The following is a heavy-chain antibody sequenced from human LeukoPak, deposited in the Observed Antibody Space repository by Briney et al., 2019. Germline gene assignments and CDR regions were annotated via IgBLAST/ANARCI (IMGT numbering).Heavy chain of an antibody. D-gene: IGHD1-1*01. CDR2: IYYGGNT. J-gene: IGHJ4*02. V-gene: IGHV4-59*01. Sequence: ETLSLTCTVSGGSISSYYWSWIRQPPGKGLEWIGYIYYGGNTNYNPSLQSRVTISVDTSKSQFSLKLSSVTAADTAVYYCARLTRRSGNYFDYWGQGTLVTVSS. CDR3: ARLTRRSGNYFDY. CDR1: GGSISSYY.